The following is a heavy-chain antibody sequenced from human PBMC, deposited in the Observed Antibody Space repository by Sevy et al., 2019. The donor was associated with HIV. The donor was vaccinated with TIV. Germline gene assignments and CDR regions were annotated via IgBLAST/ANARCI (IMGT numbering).Heavy chain of an antibody. J-gene: IGHJ6*02. CDR3: AKAQKGYDYDSSGYYYYYYYGMDV. Sequence: GGSLRLSCAASGFTFSSYGMHWVRQAPGKGLEWVAVISYDGSNKYYAYSVKGRFTISRDNSKNTLYLQMNSLRAEDTAVYYCAKAQKGYDYDSSGYYYYYYYGMDVWGQGTTVTVSS. CDR1: GFTFSSYG. V-gene: IGHV3-30*18. CDR2: ISYDGSNK. D-gene: IGHD3-22*01.